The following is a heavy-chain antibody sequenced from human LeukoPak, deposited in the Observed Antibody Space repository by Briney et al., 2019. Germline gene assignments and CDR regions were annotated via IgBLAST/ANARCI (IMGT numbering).Heavy chain of an antibody. D-gene: IGHD4-17*01. V-gene: IGHV3-74*01. CDR1: GFTASSYW. Sequence: GGSLRLSCAASGFTASSYWMHWVRQAPGKGLVWVSRINRDGRTISYAGSVKGRFTISRDNAKNTLYLQMNSLRSEDTAVYYCARSDVGTVTTTFDYWGQGTLVTVSS. CDR2: INRDGRTI. CDR3: ARSDVGTVTTTFDY. J-gene: IGHJ4*02.